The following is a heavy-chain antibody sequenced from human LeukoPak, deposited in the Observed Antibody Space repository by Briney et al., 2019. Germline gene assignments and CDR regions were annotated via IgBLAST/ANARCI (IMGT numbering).Heavy chain of an antibody. CDR2: ISSSSSYI. Sequence: PGGSLRLSCAASGFTFRSYSMNWVRQAPGKGLEWVSSISSSSSYIYYADSVKGRFTISRDNAKNSLYLQMNSLRAEDTAVYYCARDGGPTYYDILTGYYMSSYYYYYMDVWGKGTTVTVSS. CDR3: ARDGGPTYYDILTGYYMSSYYYYYMDV. D-gene: IGHD3-9*01. CDR1: GFTFRSYS. V-gene: IGHV3-21*01. J-gene: IGHJ6*03.